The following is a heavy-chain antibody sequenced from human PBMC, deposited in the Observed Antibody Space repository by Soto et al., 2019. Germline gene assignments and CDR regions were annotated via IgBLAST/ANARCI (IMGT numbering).Heavy chain of an antibody. Sequence: QVQLVQSGAEVKKPGSSVKVSCKASGVTFSSETISWVRQAPGQGLEWMGGIIPIFGTPDYAQRFQGRVTITADESTTTVYMELSRLRSDDTAVYYCATELSDNPARPFDSWGQGTLVTVSS. CDR2: IIPIFGTP. V-gene: IGHV1-69*01. J-gene: IGHJ4*02. CDR3: ATELSDNPARPFDS. CDR1: GVTFSSET. D-gene: IGHD1-20*01.